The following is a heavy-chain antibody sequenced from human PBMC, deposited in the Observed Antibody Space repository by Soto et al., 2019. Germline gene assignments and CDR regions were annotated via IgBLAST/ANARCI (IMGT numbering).Heavy chain of an antibody. Sequence: GESLKISCKPSGYSFTSYWIGWVRQMPGKGLEWMGIIYPGDPDTRYRPSLLGQVTISADKSISTAYLQWSSLKASDTAIYYCARAIEMATIGWFDPWGQGTLVTVSS. CDR2: IYPGDPDT. J-gene: IGHJ5*02. V-gene: IGHV5-51*01. D-gene: IGHD5-12*01. CDR1: GYSFTSYW. CDR3: ARAIEMATIGWFDP.